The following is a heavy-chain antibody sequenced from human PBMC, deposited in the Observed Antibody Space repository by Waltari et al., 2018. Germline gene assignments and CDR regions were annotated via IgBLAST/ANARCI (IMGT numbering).Heavy chain of an antibody. Sequence: QVQLVQSGAEVKKPGASVKVSCRASGYTFTSYDIHWVRQATGQGLEWMGWMNAIFATANDEQKFQGRVTITADQSTSTAYMALSSLRSEDTAVYYCARVWGRYGDYYFDYWGQGTLVTVSS. CDR3: ARVWGRYGDYYFDY. CDR1: GYTFTSYD. J-gene: IGHJ4*02. CDR2: MNAIFATA. V-gene: IGHV1-69*01. D-gene: IGHD4-17*01.